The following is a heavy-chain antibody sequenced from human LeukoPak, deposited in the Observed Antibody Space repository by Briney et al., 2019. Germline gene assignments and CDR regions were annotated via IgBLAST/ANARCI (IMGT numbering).Heavy chain of an antibody. Sequence: GGSLRLSCAASGFTFSSYAMRWVRQAPGKGLEWGSAISGSGGSTYYADSVKGRFTISRDNSKNTLYLQMNSLRAEDTAVYYCAKDLGYSSGWSWDYWGQGTLVTVSS. V-gene: IGHV3-23*01. CDR3: AKDLGYSSGWSWDY. J-gene: IGHJ4*02. CDR1: GFTFSSYA. D-gene: IGHD6-19*01. CDR2: ISGSGGST.